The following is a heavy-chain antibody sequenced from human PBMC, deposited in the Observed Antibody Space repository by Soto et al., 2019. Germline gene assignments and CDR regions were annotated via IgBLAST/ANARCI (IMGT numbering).Heavy chain of an antibody. Sequence: PGESLKISCKGSGYSFTSYWIGWVRQMPGKGLEWMGLIYSGESSTRDAPSFQGQVTISTDKSTSTAYLQWSSLKASDTAMYYCARLNPGAREGSSWYRLTLYNSSGMNAWAQGTTVTVS. V-gene: IGHV5-51*01. D-gene: IGHD6-13*01. J-gene: IGHJ6*02. CDR3: ARLNPGAREGSSWYRLTLYNSSGMNA. CDR2: IYSGESST. CDR1: GYSFTSYW.